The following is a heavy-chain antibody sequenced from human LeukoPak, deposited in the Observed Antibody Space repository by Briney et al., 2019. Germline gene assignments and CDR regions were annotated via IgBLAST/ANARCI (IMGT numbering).Heavy chain of an antibody. V-gene: IGHV3-15*01. D-gene: IGHD5-18*01. CDR2: IKSKTDGGTT. J-gene: IGHJ4*02. CDR3: TASTPVDTTIVGLDY. CDR1: GFTFSNAW. Sequence: NTGGSLTLSCAASGFTFSNAWMNWVRQAPGKGLEWVGRIKSKTDGGTTDYAAPVKGRFTISRDDSKNTLYLQMNTLKTEDTAVYYCTASTPVDTTIVGLDYWGQGTLVTVSS.